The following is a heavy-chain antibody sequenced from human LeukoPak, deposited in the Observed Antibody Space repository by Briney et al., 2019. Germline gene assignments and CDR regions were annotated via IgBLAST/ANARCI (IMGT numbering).Heavy chain of an antibody. CDR3: AKEGCTSTNCYGPWFDP. V-gene: IGHV3-9*01. D-gene: IGHD2-2*01. CDR2: ISWNSGNI. CDR1: GFTFSTYN. J-gene: IGHJ5*02. Sequence: GGSLRLSCAVSGFTFSTYNMNWVRQAPGKGLEWVSSISWNSGNIGYADSVKGRFTISRDNAKNSLYLEINSLRAEDTALYYCAKEGCTSTNCYGPWFDPWGQGTLVTVSS.